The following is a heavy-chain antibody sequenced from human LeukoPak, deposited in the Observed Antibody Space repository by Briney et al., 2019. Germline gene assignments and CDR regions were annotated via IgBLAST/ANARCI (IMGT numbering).Heavy chain of an antibody. Sequence: GGSLRLSCAASGFTLDDYGMSWVRQAPGKGLELVSGINWNGGSTGYADSVKGRFTISRDNAKNSLYLQMNSLRAEDTALHYCARVSRTLNYYYYYYMDVWGKGTTVTVSS. V-gene: IGHV3-20*04. CDR1: GFTLDDYG. CDR3: ARVSRTLNYYYYYYMDV. D-gene: IGHD2-2*01. CDR2: INWNGGST. J-gene: IGHJ6*03.